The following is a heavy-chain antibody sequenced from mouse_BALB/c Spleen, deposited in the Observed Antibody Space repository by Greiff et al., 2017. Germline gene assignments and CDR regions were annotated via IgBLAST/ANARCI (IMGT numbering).Heavy chain of an antibody. V-gene: IGHV5-4*02. CDR1: GFTFSDYY. Sequence: EVQVVESGGGLVKPGGSLKLSCAASGFTFSDYYMYWVRQTPEKRLEWVATISDGGSYTYYPDSVKGRFTISRDNAKNHLYLQMSSLKSEDTAMYYCARDGPYAMDYWGQGTSVTVSS. J-gene: IGHJ4*01. CDR2: ISDGGSYT. CDR3: ARDGPYAMDY.